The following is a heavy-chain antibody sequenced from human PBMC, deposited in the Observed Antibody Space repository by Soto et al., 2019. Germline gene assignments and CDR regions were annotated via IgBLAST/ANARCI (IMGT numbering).Heavy chain of an antibody. CDR1: GFHFSDYA. J-gene: IGHJ4*02. D-gene: IGHD5-18*01. CDR3: ARVGVGYSYGSGFDY. Sequence: PGGSLRLSCAASGFHFSDYAMHWVRQAPGKGLDWVAVISYDAKSKYNADSVTGRFTISRDNSKNTLYLQMNSLRPEDTAVYHCARVGVGYSYGSGFDYWGQGTPVTVSS. V-gene: IGHV3-30*04. CDR2: ISYDAKSK.